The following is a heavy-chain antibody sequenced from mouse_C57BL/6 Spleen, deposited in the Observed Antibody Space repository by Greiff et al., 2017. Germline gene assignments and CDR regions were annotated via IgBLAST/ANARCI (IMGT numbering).Heavy chain of an antibody. CDR3: ARDGYYKEYAY. Sequence: QVQLQQPGAELVKPGASVKLSCKASGYTFTSYWMHWVKQRPGRGLEWIGRIDPNSGGTKYNEKFKSKATLTVDKPSSTAYMQLSSLTSEDSAVYDCARDGYYKEYAYWGQGTLVTVSA. V-gene: IGHV1-72*01. CDR2: IDPNSGGT. D-gene: IGHD2-3*01. CDR1: GYTFTSYW. J-gene: IGHJ3*01.